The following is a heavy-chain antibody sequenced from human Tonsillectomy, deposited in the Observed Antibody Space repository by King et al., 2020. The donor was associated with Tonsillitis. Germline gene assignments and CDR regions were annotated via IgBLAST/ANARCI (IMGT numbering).Heavy chain of an antibody. CDR3: ARQYRPLLVDSGYAKGHFDY. D-gene: IGHD5-12*01. V-gene: IGHV4-39*07. J-gene: IGHJ4*02. Sequence: LQLQESGPGLVKPSETLSLTCTVSGGSISSSSYYWGWIRQPPGKGLEWIGSIYYSGSTYYNPSLKSRVTISVDTSKNQFSLKLSSVTAADTAVYYCARQYRPLLVDSGYAKGHFDYCGQGTLGTASS. CDR1: GGSISSSSYY. CDR2: IYYSGST.